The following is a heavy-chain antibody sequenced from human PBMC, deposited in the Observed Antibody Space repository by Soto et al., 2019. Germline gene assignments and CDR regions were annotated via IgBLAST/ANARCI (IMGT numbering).Heavy chain of an antibody. V-gene: IGHV4-34*01. CDR1: GGSFSGYY. D-gene: IGHD3-10*01. CDR2: INHSGST. CDR3: ARGSGALLWFGERRDYYGMDV. J-gene: IGHJ6*02. Sequence: SETLSLTCAVYGGSFSGYYWSWIRQPPGKGLEWIGEINHSGSTNYNPSLKSRVTISVDTSKNQFSLKLSSVTAADTAVYYCARGSGALLWFGERRDYYGMDVWSQGTTVT.